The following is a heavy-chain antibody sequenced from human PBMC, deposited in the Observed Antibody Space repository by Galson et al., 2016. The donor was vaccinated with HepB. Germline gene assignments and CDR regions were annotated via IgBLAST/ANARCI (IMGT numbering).Heavy chain of an antibody. J-gene: IGHJ5*02. CDR2: IYPDADTK. Sequence: SVKVSCKASGYTFTSYYIHRVRQAPGQGLEWMGVIYPDADTKTTAQKFRGRITMTMDRSTSTVYMELSSLTSEDTAVYYCARESPATYWFDPWGQGTLVTVSS. V-gene: IGHV1-46*01. CDR3: ARESPATYWFDP. D-gene: IGHD5-24*01. CDR1: GYTFTSYY.